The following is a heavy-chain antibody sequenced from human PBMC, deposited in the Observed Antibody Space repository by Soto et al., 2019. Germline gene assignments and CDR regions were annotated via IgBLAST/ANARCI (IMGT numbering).Heavy chain of an antibody. D-gene: IGHD2-2*01. CDR2: IIPIFDTA. Sequence: SVKVSCKASGYTFTSYGISWVRQAPGQGLEWMGGIIPIFDTANYAQKFQGRVTITADESTSTAYMELSSLRSEDTAVYYCARHDCISSSCYYYYYYGMDVWGQGTTVTVSS. V-gene: IGHV1-69*13. J-gene: IGHJ6*02. CDR1: GYTFTSYG. CDR3: ARHDCISSSCYYYYYYGMDV.